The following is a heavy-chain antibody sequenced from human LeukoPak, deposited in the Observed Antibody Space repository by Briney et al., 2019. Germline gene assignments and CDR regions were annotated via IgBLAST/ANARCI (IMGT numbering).Heavy chain of an antibody. CDR1: GFTFSSYA. CDR2: ISGSGGST. J-gene: IGHJ4*02. Sequence: GGSLRLSCAASGFTFSSYAMCWVRQAPGKGLEWVSAISGSGGSTYYADSVKGRFTISRDNSKNTLYLQMNSLRAEDAVVYYCAKARQYYDSDYWGQGTLVTVSS. CDR3: AKARQYYDSDY. V-gene: IGHV3-23*01. D-gene: IGHD3-22*01.